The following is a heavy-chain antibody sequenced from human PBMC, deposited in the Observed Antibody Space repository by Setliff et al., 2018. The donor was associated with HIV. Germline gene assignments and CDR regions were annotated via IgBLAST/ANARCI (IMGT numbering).Heavy chain of an antibody. V-gene: IGHV4-59*11. D-gene: IGHD1-26*01. CDR3: ARSTVGAGASFP. CDR1: GDSINTHY. Sequence: PSETLSLTCTVSGDSINTHYWSWIRQPPGKGLEWIGCIYHSGNTNFNPSLNSRVTISLDTSKNQFSLRLTSLTAADTAIYYCARSTVGAGASFPWGRGILVTVSS. CDR2: IYHSGNT. J-gene: IGHJ5*02.